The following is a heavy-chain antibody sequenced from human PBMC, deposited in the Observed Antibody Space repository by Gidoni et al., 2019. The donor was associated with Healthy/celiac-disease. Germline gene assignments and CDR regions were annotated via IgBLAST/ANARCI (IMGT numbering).Heavy chain of an antibody. Sequence: EVQLVQSGAEVKKPGESLKISCKGSGYSFTSYWIGWVRQMPGKGLEWMGIIYPGDSDTRYSPSFQGQVTISADKSISTAYLQWSSLKASDTARYYCARRRITMVRGVTFDAFDIWGQGTMVTVSS. D-gene: IGHD3-10*01. CDR2: IYPGDSDT. V-gene: IGHV5-51*01. J-gene: IGHJ3*02. CDR3: ARRRITMVRGVTFDAFDI. CDR1: GYSFTSYW.